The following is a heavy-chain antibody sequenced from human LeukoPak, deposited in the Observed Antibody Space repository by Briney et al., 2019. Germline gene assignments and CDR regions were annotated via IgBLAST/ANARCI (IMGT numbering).Heavy chain of an antibody. V-gene: IGHV3-21*01. CDR3: ARDRLEGGETFDS. CDR1: GFSFRSYS. J-gene: IGHJ4*02. CDR2: IIGSSSYI. Sequence: PGGSLRLSCAASGFSFRSYSMDWVRQAPGKGLEGVSSIIGSSSYISYADSVKGRFTISRDNAENSLFLQMNSLRPEDTAVYFCARDRLEGGETFDSWGQGTLVTVSS. D-gene: IGHD1-1*01.